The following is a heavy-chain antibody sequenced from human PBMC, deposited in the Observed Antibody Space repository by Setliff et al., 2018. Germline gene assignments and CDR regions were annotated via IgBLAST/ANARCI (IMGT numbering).Heavy chain of an antibody. CDR3: ALRRGNEWHLVRWFDP. Sequence: SGPTLVNPTQTLTLTCTFSGFSLNTTGEGVGWIRQPPGKALEWLALVYWVCDQRYSPSLNXXLSITKDSSKSQVFLTMTNMDPVDTATYYCALRRGNEWHLVRWFDPWGPGIQVTVSS. J-gene: IGHJ5*02. V-gene: IGHV2-5*02. CDR2: VYWVCDQ. D-gene: IGHD6-6*01. CDR1: GFSLNTTGEG.